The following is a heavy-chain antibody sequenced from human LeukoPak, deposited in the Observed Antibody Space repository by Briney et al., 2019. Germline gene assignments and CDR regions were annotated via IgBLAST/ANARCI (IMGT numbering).Heavy chain of an antibody. D-gene: IGHD6-25*01. Sequence: SETLSLTCTVSGSSINGHYWSWIRQPPGKGLEWIGYIYSSENILYNPFLKSRVTLSVDTFKNQFSLSLTSVTAAGTAVYYCAGLHFASAEEFDPWGQGTLVTVSS. V-gene: IGHV4-59*08. CDR1: GSSINGHY. CDR3: AGLHFASAEEFDP. CDR2: IYSSENI. J-gene: IGHJ5*02.